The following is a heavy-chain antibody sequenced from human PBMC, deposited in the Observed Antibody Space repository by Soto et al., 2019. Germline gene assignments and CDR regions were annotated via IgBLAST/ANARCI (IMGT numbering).Heavy chain of an antibody. CDR2: IYSGGST. V-gene: IGHV4-4*07. CDR3: ARGQGGFGEFSLDY. CDR1: GGSITTYY. J-gene: IGHJ4*02. D-gene: IGHD3-10*01. Sequence: KPSETLSLTCTVSGGSITTYYWSWIRQPAGKGLEWIGRIYSGGSTNYNPSLRSRVTVSVDMSKNQFSLKLSSVTAADTAVYYCARGQGGFGEFSLDYWGQGTLVTVSS.